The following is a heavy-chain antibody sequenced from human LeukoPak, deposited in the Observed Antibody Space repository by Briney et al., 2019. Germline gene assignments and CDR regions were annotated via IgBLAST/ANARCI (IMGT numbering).Heavy chain of an antibody. V-gene: IGHV3-23*01. J-gene: IGHJ5*02. Sequence: PGGSLRLSCAASGFTFSSYAMSWVRQAPGKGLEWVSAISGSGGSTYYADSVKGRFTISRDNSKNTLYLQMNSLRAEDTAVYYCAKGIQRWLETNWFDPWGQGTLVTVSS. CDR2: ISGSGGST. D-gene: IGHD6-19*01. CDR3: AKGIQRWLETNWFDP. CDR1: GFTFSSYA.